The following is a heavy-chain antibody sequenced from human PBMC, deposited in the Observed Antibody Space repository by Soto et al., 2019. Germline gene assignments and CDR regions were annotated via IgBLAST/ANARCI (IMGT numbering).Heavy chain of an antibody. CDR2: INHSGST. CDR3: ARGSTHRYYDFWGGYLYYFDY. D-gene: IGHD3-3*01. CDR1: GGSFSGYY. Sequence: SETLSLTCAVYGGSFSGYYWSWIRQPPGKGLEWIGEINHSGSTNYNPSLKSRVTISVDTSKNQFSLKLSSVTAADTAVYYCARGSTHRYYDFWGGYLYYFDYWGQGTLVTVSS. V-gene: IGHV4-34*01. J-gene: IGHJ4*02.